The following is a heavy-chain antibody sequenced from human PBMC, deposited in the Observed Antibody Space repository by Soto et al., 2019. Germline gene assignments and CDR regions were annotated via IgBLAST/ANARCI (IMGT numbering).Heavy chain of an antibody. CDR2: ISGSGGKT. CDR1: GFNFATYMMSRFT. J-gene: IGHJ4*02. CDR3: PKDRGGFAGGLDYFDY. V-gene: IGHV3-23*01. Sequence: EVQLLESGGGLVQPGGSLRLACAASGFNFATYMMSRFTMSWVRQAPGKGLEWVSSISGSGGKTYYADSVKGRFTISRDNCKNTLYLLLNSLSVEDTAFCYCPKDRGGFAGGLDYFDYWGQGALVTVSS. D-gene: IGHD3-10*01.